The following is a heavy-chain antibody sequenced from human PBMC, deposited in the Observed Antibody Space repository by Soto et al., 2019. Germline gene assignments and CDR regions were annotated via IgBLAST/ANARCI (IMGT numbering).Heavy chain of an antibody. CDR2: IIPIFGTA. J-gene: IGHJ4*02. CDR1: GGTFSSYA. CDR3: VRGGFDDYEKEGRY. D-gene: IGHD5-12*01. Sequence: SVKVSCKASGGTFSSYAISWVRQAPGQGLEWMGRIIPIFGTANYAQKFQGRVTITADKSTSTAYMELSSLRSDDTATYVCVRGGFDDYEKEGRYWGQGTLVTVAS. V-gene: IGHV1-69*06.